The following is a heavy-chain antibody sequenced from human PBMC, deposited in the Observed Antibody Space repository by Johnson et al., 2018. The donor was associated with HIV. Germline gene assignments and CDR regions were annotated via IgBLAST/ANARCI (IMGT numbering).Heavy chain of an antibody. CDR2: IRYDGSNK. J-gene: IGHJ3*01. V-gene: IGHV3-30*02. D-gene: IGHD6-25*01. CDR1: GFSVSSNF. Sequence: QVQLVESGGVLVQPGGSLRLSCAAHGFSVSSNFMSWVRQAPGKGLEWVAFIRYDGSNKYYADSAKGRFTISRDNSKNTLYLQMNSLIDEDTAIYYCARRIAAADDAFDFWGHGTMVTVSS. CDR3: ARRIAAADDAFDF.